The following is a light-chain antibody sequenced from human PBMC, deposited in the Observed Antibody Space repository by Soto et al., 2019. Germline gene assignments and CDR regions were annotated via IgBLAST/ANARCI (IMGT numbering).Light chain of an antibody. CDR1: SSDVGGYNY. CDR2: EVS. Sequence: QSALTQPASVSGSPGKSITISCTGTSSDVGGYNYVSWYQQHPGKAPKFMIYEVSNRPSGVSNRFSGSKSGNTASLTISGLQAEDEAHYYCSSYTSSSTWVFGGGTKLTVL. V-gene: IGLV2-14*01. J-gene: IGLJ3*02. CDR3: SSYTSSSTWV.